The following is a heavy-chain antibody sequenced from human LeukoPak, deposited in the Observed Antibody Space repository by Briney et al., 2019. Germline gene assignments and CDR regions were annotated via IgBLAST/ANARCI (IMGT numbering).Heavy chain of an antibody. D-gene: IGHD6-19*01. V-gene: IGHV1-2*04. J-gene: IGHJ4*02. CDR1: GYTFTSYA. CDR2: INPNSGGA. CDR3: ARDSGWSKPDY. Sequence: ASVKVSCKASGYTFTSYAMHWVRQAPGQGLEWMGWINPNSGGANYAQKFQGWVTMTRDTSISTAYMELSRLRSDDTAVYYCARDSGWSKPDYWGQGTLVTVSS.